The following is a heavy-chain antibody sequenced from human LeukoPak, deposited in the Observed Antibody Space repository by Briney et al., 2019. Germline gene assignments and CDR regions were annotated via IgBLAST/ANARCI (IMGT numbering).Heavy chain of an antibody. J-gene: IGHJ4*02. CDR2: IKQDGREK. Sequence: GGSLRLSCAASGFTFSSHWMSCVRQAPGKGLEWVASIKQDGREKHHVDSVKGRFTISRDNPKHSVYLQMNSLRAEDTAVYYCARVHDYGVHFVCWGQGTLVTVSS. CDR3: ARVHDYGVHFVC. D-gene: IGHD4-17*01. V-gene: IGHV3-7*01. CDR1: GFTFSSHW.